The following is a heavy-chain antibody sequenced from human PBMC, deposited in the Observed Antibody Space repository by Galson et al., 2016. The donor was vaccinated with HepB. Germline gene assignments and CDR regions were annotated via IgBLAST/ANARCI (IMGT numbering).Heavy chain of an antibody. V-gene: IGHV3-21*01. CDR3: ASAVSWDYGYYAGY. Sequence: SLRLSCAASGFTFSSYSMNWVRQAPGKGLEWVSSISSSSSYIYYADSVKSRFTISRYNAKNALYLQMNSLRAADTAVYYCASAVSWDYGYYAGYWGRGALVTVSS. CDR2: ISSSSSYI. J-gene: IGHJ4*02. CDR1: GFTFSSYS. D-gene: IGHD4-17*01.